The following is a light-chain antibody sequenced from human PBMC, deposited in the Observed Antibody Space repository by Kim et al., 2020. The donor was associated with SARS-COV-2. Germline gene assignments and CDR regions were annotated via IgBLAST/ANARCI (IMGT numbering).Light chain of an antibody. J-gene: IGLJ2*01. CDR2: QDS. CDR1: KLGDKY. V-gene: IGLV3-1*01. CDR3: QAWDSSTVV. Sequence: SVSPGQTASITCSGEKLGDKYACWYQQKPGQSPVLVIYQDSKRPSGIPERFSGSNPGNTATLTISGTQAMDEADYYCQAWDSSTVVFGGGTQLTVL.